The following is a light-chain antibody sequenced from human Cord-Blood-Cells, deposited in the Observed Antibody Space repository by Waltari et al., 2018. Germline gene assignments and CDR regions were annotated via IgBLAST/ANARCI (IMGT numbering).Light chain of an antibody. V-gene: IGLV4-69*01. CDR3: QTWGTGIVV. Sequence: QLVLTQSPSASASLGASVKLTCTLSSGHSSYAIAWHQQEPEKCPRYLMNRNSDGSHSKGDGIPDLFSGSSSGAERYLTISSLQSEDEADYYCQTWGTGIVVFGGGTKLTVL. CDR1: SGHSSYA. CDR2: RNSDGSH. J-gene: IGLJ2*01.